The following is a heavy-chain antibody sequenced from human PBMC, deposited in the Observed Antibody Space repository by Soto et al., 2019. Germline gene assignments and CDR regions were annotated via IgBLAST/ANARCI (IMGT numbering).Heavy chain of an antibody. CDR1: GGSFSGYY. CDR3: ARADRRVVVITY. J-gene: IGHJ4*02. Sequence: QVQLQQWGAGLLKPSETLSLSCAVYGGSFSGYYWSWIRQPPGKGLEWIGEINHSGSTNYNPSLTSRVIISVDTSKNQFSLKLSSVTAADTAMYYCARADRRVVVITYWGQGTLVTVSS. V-gene: IGHV4-34*01. CDR2: INHSGST. D-gene: IGHD3-22*01.